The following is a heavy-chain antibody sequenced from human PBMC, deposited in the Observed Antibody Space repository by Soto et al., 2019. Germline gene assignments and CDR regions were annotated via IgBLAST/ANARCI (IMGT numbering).Heavy chain of an antibody. CDR1: GFTFSSYA. CDR3: AKTANGWFSAFDI. D-gene: IGHD6-19*01. J-gene: IGHJ3*02. CDR2: ISGSGGNT. V-gene: IGHV3-23*01. Sequence: EVQLLESGGGLVQPGGSLRLSCAASGFTFSSYAMSWVRQAPGKGLEWVSAISGSGGNTYYADSVKGRFTFSRDNSKNQLYLQMNRLRDGDQAVYYCAKTANGWFSAFDIWGQGTMVTVSS.